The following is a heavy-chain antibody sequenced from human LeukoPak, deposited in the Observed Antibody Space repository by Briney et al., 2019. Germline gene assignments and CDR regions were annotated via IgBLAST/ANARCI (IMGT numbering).Heavy chain of an antibody. CDR1: GFTFDDYA. CDR3: AKDTAEMATPEAFDI. Sequence: PGGSLRLSCAASGFTFDDYAMHWVRQAPGKGLEWVSGISWNSGSIGYADSVKGRFTISRDNAKNSLYLQMNSLRAEDTALYYCAKDTAEMATPEAFDIWGQGTMVTVSS. D-gene: IGHD5-24*01. V-gene: IGHV3-9*01. J-gene: IGHJ3*02. CDR2: ISWNSGSI.